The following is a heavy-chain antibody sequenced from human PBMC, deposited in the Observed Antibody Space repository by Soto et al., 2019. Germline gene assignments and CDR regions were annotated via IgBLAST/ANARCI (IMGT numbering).Heavy chain of an antibody. J-gene: IGHJ4*02. V-gene: IGHV1-69*01. CDR3: ARVARDGVVAAAGALDY. CDR2: IIPIFGTA. CDR1: GGTFSSYA. Sequence: QVQLVQSGAEVKKPGSSVKLSCKASGGTFSSYAISWVRQAPGQGLEWMGGIIPIFGTANYAQKFQGRVTIAADESKSTGYMELSSLRSEDTAVYYCARVARDGVVAAAGALDYWGQGTLVTVSS. D-gene: IGHD6-13*01.